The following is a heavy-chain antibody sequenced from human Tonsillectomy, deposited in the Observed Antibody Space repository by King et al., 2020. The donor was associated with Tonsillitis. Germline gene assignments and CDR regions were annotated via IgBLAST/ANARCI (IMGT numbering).Heavy chain of an antibody. D-gene: IGHD6-6*01. CDR2: ISGDGGTT. V-gene: IGHV3-23*04. Sequence: VQLVESGGGLVQPGGSLSLSCAASGFTLRRYAMSWVRQAPGKGLIWVSAISGDGGTTYYADSVKGRFTISRDNSKNTLFLQMNSLRAEDTAIYYCAKGEGSSSFPDYRGQGTLVSVSS. CDR1: GFTLRRYA. CDR3: AKGEGSSSFPDY. J-gene: IGHJ4*02.